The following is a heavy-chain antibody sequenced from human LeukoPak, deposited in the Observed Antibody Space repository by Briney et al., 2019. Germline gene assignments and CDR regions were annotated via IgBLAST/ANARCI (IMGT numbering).Heavy chain of an antibody. V-gene: IGHV4-59*01. CDR2: ISYSGST. CDR3: ARESGFDSSGYLNWFDP. CDR1: GGSISSYY. D-gene: IGHD3-22*01. Sequence: SEALSLTCTVSGGSISSYYWSWIRQPPGKGLEWIACISYSGSTKYNPSLKSRVTISVDTSKNQLFLKLSSVTAADTAVYYCARESGFDSSGYLNWFDPWGQGTLVTVSS. J-gene: IGHJ5*02.